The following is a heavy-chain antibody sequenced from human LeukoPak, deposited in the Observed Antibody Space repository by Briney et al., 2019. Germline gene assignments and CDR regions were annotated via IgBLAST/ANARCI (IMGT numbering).Heavy chain of an antibody. CDR1: GFTFSSYE. D-gene: IGHD1-26*01. J-gene: IGHJ4*02. V-gene: IGHV3-48*03. CDR3: AREEGIVGSYFDY. Sequence: GTLRLSCAASGFTFSSYEMNWVRQAPGKGLEWVSYISSSGSTIYYADSVKGRFTISRDNAKNSLYLQMNSLRAEDTAVYYCAREEGIVGSYFDYWGQGTLVTVSS. CDR2: ISSSGSTI.